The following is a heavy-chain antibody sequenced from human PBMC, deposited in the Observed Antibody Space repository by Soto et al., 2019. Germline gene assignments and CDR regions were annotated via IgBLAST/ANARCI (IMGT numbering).Heavy chain of an antibody. V-gene: IGHV6-1*01. CDR2: TYYRSKWYY. CDR3: ASGMLVRGAYSVDV. Sequence: SQTLSLTGVISGDSVTGNTAGWNWIRQSPSRGLEWLGRTYYRSKWYYDYAGSVKGRMTINPDTSRNQFSLQPNSVSPEDTAVYYCASGMLVRGAYSVDVWGPGTTVTVSS. J-gene: IGHJ6*02. D-gene: IGHD3-10*01. CDR1: GDSVTGNTAG.